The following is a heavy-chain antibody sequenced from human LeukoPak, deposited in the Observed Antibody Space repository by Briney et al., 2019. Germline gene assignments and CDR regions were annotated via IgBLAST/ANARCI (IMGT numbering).Heavy chain of an antibody. Sequence: GGSLRLSCAASGFTFSSYWMHWVRQAPGKGLEWVSSISSSSSYIYYADSVKGRFTISRDNAKNSLYLQMNSLRAEDTAVYYCASDTIVGATTFDYWGQGTLVTVSS. CDR2: ISSSSSYI. CDR3: ASDTIVGATTFDY. D-gene: IGHD1-26*01. J-gene: IGHJ4*02. CDR1: GFTFSSYW. V-gene: IGHV3-21*01.